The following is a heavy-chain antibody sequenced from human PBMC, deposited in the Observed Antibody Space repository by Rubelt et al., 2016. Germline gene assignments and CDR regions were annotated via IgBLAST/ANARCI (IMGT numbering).Heavy chain of an antibody. V-gene: IGHV3-30*02. Sequence: QVQLVESGGGVVQPGGSPRLSCAASGFTFSSYGMHWVRQAPGKGLEWVAFIRYDGSNKYYADYVKGRVTISRDNSKNPLYLQMNSLRAEDTAVYYCAKPARLDYGINAEYFQHWGQGTLVTVSS. CDR1: GFTFSSYG. CDR2: IRYDGSNK. CDR3: AKPARLDYGINAEYFQH. D-gene: IGHD4-17*01. J-gene: IGHJ1*01.